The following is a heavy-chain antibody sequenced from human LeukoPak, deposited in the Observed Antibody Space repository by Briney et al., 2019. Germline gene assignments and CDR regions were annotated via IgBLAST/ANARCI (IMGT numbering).Heavy chain of an antibody. CDR1: GYTFTTYY. J-gene: IGHJ6*03. CDR2: VDPSGGSA. V-gene: IGHV1-46*03. D-gene: IGHD2-2*01. Sequence: ASVKVSCKASGYTFTTYYMHWVRQAPRQGLEWMGIVDPSGGSATYAQKFQGRVTMTRDTSTRTFYMELNSLRSEDTAIYYCARRVYCSSASCYHYYYYMDVWGKGTTVTVSS. CDR3: ARRVYCSSASCYHYYYYMDV.